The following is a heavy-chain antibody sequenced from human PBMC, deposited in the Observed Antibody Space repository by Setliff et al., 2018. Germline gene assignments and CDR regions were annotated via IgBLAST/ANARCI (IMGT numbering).Heavy chain of an antibody. CDR1: GYGFMSYG. Sequence: ASVKVSCKPSGYGFMSYGVSWVRQAPGQGLEWMGWISPYNGDTDYAQQFQGRVTMTADTSTNTAYMELRSLRSDDTAVYYCARGSGDHCSGASCYFLHWGQGSLVTVSS. CDR2: ISPYNGDT. J-gene: IGHJ4*02. V-gene: IGHV1-18*01. D-gene: IGHD2-15*01. CDR3: ARGSGDHCSGASCYFLH.